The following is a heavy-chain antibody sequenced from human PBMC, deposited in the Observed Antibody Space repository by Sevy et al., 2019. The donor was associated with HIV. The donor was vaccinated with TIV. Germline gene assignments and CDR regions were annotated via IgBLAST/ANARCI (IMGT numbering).Heavy chain of an antibody. CDR3: AKDRAEYSSSSFDY. D-gene: IGHD6-13*01. J-gene: IGHJ4*02. CDR1: GFTFSSYA. Sequence: GGSLRLSCAASGFTFSSYAMSWVRQAPGKGLEWVSAFSGSGGSTYYADSVKGRFTISRDNSKNTLYLQMNSLRAEDTAVYYCAKDRAEYSSSSFDYWGQGTLVTVSS. V-gene: IGHV3-23*01. CDR2: FSGSGGST.